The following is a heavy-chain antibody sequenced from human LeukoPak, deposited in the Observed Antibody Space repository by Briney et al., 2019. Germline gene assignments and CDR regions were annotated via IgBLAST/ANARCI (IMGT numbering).Heavy chain of an antibody. CDR2: IWHDGSHP. D-gene: IGHD4-17*01. CDR1: VFSFSNYG. V-gene: IGHV3-33*01. CDR3: ARDPDLYGDSFFDF. Sequence: PGGSLRLSCAASVFSFSNYGFHWVRQAPGKGLEWVAVIWHDGSHPYYADSVTGRFILSRDNSKSTLFIQMHSLTAEDTAVYYCARDPDLYGDSFFDFWGQGTLVTVSS. J-gene: IGHJ4*02.